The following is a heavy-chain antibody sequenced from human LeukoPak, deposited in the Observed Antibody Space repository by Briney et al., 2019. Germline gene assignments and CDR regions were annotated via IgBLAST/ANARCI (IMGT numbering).Heavy chain of an antibody. D-gene: IGHD1-26*01. V-gene: IGHV3-53*01. CDR2: IYSDGST. Sequence: TGGSLRLSCAASGFIVSGDFMSWVRQAPGKGLEWVSVIYSDGSTYYADSVKGRFTISRDNSKNTLDLQMTGLRAEDTAVYYCARERGRGRDSPWFDYWGQGTLVTVS. CDR3: ARERGRGRDSPWFDY. J-gene: IGHJ4*02. CDR1: GFIVSGDF.